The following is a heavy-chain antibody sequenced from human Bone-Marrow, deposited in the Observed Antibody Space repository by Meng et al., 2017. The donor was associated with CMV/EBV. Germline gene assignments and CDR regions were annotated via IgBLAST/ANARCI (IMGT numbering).Heavy chain of an antibody. J-gene: IGHJ4*02. V-gene: IGHV3-30-3*01. CDR1: CNGYA. D-gene: IGHD2-15*01. CDR3: ARDGRVCSDGSCYRSSFDY. Sequence: CNGYARHWVRQAPGKGLEWVAVISYDGDNEYYADSVKGRFTISRDNSKNTLYLQMNSLRAEDTAVYYCARDGRVCSDGSCYRSSFDYWGQGTLVTVSS. CDR2: ISYDGDNE.